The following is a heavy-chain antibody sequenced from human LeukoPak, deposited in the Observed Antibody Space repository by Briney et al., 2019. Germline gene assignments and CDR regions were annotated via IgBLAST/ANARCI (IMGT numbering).Heavy chain of an antibody. Sequence: GGSLRLSCAASGFTFSSYSMNWVRQAPGKGLEWVANIKQDGSEKYYVDSVKGRFTISRDNAKNSLYLQMNSLRAEDAAVYYCARDMKQPLFDYWGQGTLVTVSS. D-gene: IGHD6-13*01. V-gene: IGHV3-7*01. CDR1: GFTFSSYS. CDR2: IKQDGSEK. CDR3: ARDMKQPLFDY. J-gene: IGHJ4*02.